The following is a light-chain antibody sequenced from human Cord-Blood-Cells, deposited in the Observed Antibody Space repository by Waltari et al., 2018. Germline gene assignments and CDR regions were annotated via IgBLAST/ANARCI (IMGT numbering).Light chain of an antibody. V-gene: IGKV2-28*01. CDR2: LGS. Sequence: DIVMTQSPLSLPVTPGEPASIYCRSSQSLLHSNGYNYFDWYLQKPGQSPQLLIYLGSNRASGVPDRFSGSGSGTDFTLKISRVEAEDVGVYYCMQALQTPFTFGPGTKVDIK. CDR3: MQALQTPFT. J-gene: IGKJ3*01. CDR1: QSLLHSNGYNY.